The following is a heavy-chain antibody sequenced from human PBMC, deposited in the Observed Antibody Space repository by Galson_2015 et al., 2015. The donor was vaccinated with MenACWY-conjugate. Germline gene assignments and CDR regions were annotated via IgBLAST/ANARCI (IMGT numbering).Heavy chain of an antibody. J-gene: IGHJ6*02. CDR3: AKEMGSGYDYYGMDV. Sequence: SLRLSCAASGFTFSSYAMSWVRQAPGKGLEWVSAISGSGGSTYYADSVKGRFTISRDNSKNTLYLQMSSLRAEDTAVYYCAKEMGSGYDYYGMDVWGQGTTVTVSS. CDR2: ISGSGGST. CDR1: GFTFSSYA. V-gene: IGHV3-23*01. D-gene: IGHD3-10*01.